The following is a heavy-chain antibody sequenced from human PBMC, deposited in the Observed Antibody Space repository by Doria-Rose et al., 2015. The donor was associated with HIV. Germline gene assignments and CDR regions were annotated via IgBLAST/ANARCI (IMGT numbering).Heavy chain of an antibody. CDR1: GLTIDSFV. CDR2: IRSKDCGGTA. CDR3: TCLNFWSVQSLNDAFDI. J-gene: IGHJ3*02. V-gene: IGHV3-49*03. Sequence: LRLSCTVSGLTIDSFVMNWIRQAPGTGLEWVGFIRSKDCGGTAEYAASVKGRFTISRDDAKSIAYLQMDSLNTEDTAVYFCTCLNFWSVQSLNDAFDIWGQGTQVTVSS. D-gene: IGHD3-3*01.